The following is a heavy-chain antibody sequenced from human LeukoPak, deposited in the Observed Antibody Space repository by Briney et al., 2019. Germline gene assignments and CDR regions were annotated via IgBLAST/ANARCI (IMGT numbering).Heavy chain of an antibody. Sequence: SETLSLTCTVSGGSISSYYWSWIRQPPGKGLEWIGYIYYSGSTNYNPSLRSRVTISVDTSKNQFSLKLSSVTAADTAVYYCARSNSGSYWYYFDYWGQGTLVTVSS. CDR2: IYYSGST. D-gene: IGHD1-26*01. CDR1: GGSISSYY. V-gene: IGHV4-59*01. J-gene: IGHJ4*02. CDR3: ARSNSGSYWYYFDY.